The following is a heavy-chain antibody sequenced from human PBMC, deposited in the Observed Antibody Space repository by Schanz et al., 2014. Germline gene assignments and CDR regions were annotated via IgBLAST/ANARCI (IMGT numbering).Heavy chain of an antibody. CDR3: AKVQTHTLYGGNSCFDY. V-gene: IGHV3-9*01. CDR2: ISWNSGNI. J-gene: IGHJ4*02. Sequence: EVQLVESGGGLVQPGRYLRLSCAASGFTFDDHAMHWVRQVPGKGLEWVSGISWNSGNIAYADSVKGRFTISRDNAKNSLYLQMNSLRPEDTALYYCAKVQTHTLYGGNSCFDYWGQGTLVTVSS. D-gene: IGHD2-21*02. CDR1: GFTFDDHA.